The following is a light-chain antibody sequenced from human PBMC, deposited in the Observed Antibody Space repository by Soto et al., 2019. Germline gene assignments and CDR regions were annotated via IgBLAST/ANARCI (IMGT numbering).Light chain of an antibody. Sequence: QSALTQPASVSGSPGQSITISCSGTSSDVGGYNCVSWYQQHTGKAPKLMIYEVNNRPSGVSARFSGSKSGDTASLTISGLQAEDEADYYCWSCTSTRTPVIFGGGTTLTLL. V-gene: IGLV2-14*01. CDR3: WSCTSTRTPVI. CDR2: EVN. J-gene: IGLJ2*01. CDR1: SSDVGGYNC.